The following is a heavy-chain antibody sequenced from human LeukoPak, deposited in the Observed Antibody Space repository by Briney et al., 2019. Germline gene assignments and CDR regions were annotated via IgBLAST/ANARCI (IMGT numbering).Heavy chain of an antibody. D-gene: IGHD6-13*01. CDR2: INHSGST. V-gene: IGHV4-34*01. CDR3: ARGPIAAAVNFRATRMGFDY. J-gene: IGHJ4*02. Sequence: PSETLSLTCAVYGGSFSGYYWSRIRQPPGKGLEWIGEINHSGSTNYNPSLKSRVTISVDTSKNQFSLKLSSVTAADTAVYYCARGPIAAAVNFRATRMGFDYWGQGTLVTVSS. CDR1: GGSFSGYY.